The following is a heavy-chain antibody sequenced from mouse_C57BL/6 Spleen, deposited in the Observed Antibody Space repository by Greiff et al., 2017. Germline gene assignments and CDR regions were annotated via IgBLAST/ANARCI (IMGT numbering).Heavy chain of an antibody. D-gene: IGHD2-4*01. J-gene: IGHJ3*01. CDR3: ARSAYDYDVGWFAY. V-gene: IGHV1-55*01. Sequence: QVQLQQPGAELVKPGASVKMSCKASGYTFTSYWITWVKQRPGQGLEWIGDIFPGSGSTTYNEKFKSKATLTVDTSSSTAYMQLSSLTSEDSAVYYCARSAYDYDVGWFAYWGQGTLVTVSA. CDR1: GYTFTSYW. CDR2: IFPGSGST.